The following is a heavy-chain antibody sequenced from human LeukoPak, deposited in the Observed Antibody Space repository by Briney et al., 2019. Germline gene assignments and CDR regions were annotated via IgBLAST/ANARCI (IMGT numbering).Heavy chain of an antibody. Sequence: SETLSLTCTVSGGSISSYYWSWIRQPPGKGLEWIGYIYYSGSTNYNPSLKSRVIISVDTSKNQFSLKLSSVTAADTAVYYCARDPSGTTTNWFDPWGQGTLVTVSS. CDR2: IYYSGST. D-gene: IGHD1-1*01. J-gene: IGHJ5*02. CDR3: ARDPSGTTTNWFDP. V-gene: IGHV4-59*01. CDR1: GGSISSYY.